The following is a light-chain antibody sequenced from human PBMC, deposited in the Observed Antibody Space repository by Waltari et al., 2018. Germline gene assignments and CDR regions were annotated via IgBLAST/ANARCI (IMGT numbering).Light chain of an antibody. J-gene: IGLJ3*02. CDR3: QTGGHGTGV. V-gene: IGLV4-69*01. CDR1: SGHSSNI. CDR2: VNSDGSH. Sequence: QLVLTQSPSASASLGASVKLTCTLSSGHSSNIIAWHQQQPEKGPRYLMKVNSDGSHSKGDEIPDRFSGSSSGAERHLTSSSLQSEDEADYYCQTGGHGTGVFGGGTKLTVL.